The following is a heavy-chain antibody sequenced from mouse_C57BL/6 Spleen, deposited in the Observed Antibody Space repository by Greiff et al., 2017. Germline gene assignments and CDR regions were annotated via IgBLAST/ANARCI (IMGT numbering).Heavy chain of an antibody. D-gene: IGHD2-1*01. V-gene: IGHV1-64*01. J-gene: IGHJ4*01. CDR1: GYTFTGYW. CDR3: AKGAYGNGYYYAMYY. CDR2: IHPNSGST. Sequence: QVQLQQPGAELVKPGASVKLSCKASGYTFTGYWMHWVKQRPGQGLEWIGMIHPNSGSTNYNEKFKSKATLTVDKSSSTASMQLSSLTSEDSAVYYCAKGAYGNGYYYAMYYWGQGTSVTVSS.